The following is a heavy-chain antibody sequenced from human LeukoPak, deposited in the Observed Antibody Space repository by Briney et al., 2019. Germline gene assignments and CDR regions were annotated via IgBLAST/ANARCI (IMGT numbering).Heavy chain of an antibody. CDR3: ARVRYSSSWYPFYFDY. V-gene: IGHV4-34*01. CDR1: GGSFSGYS. J-gene: IGHJ4*02. D-gene: IGHD6-13*01. Sequence: SETLSLTCADHGGSFSGYSWSWIRQPLGEGRGWIGEINHSGTTNYNPAIKSRVTISVDTTKTQFSLKLSSVTAADTAVYYCARVRYSSSWYPFYFDYWGQGTLVTVSS. CDR2: INHSGTT.